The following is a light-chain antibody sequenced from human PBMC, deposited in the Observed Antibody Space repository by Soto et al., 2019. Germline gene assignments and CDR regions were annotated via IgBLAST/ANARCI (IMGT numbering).Light chain of an antibody. Sequence: EIVLTQSPGTLSLSPGERATLSCRASQSVSSSYLAGYQQKPGEAPRLLLYGASSRATGIPDRFSGSGSGTDFTLTISRLEPEDFAVYSCQQYGSSPPYTFGPGTKVDIK. CDR2: GAS. CDR1: QSVSSSY. CDR3: QQYGSSPPYT. J-gene: IGKJ3*01. V-gene: IGKV3-20*01.